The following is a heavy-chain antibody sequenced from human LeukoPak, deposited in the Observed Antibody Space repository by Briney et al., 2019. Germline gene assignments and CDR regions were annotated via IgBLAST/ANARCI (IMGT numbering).Heavy chain of an antibody. Sequence: TSETLSLTCTVSGGSISSYYSSWIRQPPGKGLEWIGYIYYSGSTNYNPSLKSRVTMSLDTSKNQFSLKLSSVTAADTAVYYCASIQGDAFDIWGRGTMVTVSS. CDR3: ASIQGDAFDI. J-gene: IGHJ3*02. CDR1: GGSISSYY. CDR2: IYYSGST. V-gene: IGHV4-59*01.